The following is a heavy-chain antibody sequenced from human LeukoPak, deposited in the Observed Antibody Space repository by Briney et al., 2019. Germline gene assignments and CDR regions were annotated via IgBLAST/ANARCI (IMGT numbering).Heavy chain of an antibody. J-gene: IGHJ4*02. CDR2: TYYRSQWYS. Sequence: SLILSLTCAISGDSVSSNNAVWAWIRQSPSTGLEWLGRTYYRSQWYSDYAVSVRSRININPDTSKNQFSLQLNSVTPEDTAVYYCAGGSYGLGGFWDYYFDYWGQGTLVTVSS. CDR3: AGGSYGLGGFWDYYFDY. V-gene: IGHV6-1*01. D-gene: IGHD3-10*01. CDR1: GDSVSSNNAV.